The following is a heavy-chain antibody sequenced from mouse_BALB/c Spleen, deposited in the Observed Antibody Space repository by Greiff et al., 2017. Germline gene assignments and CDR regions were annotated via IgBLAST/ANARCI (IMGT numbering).Heavy chain of an antibody. V-gene: IGHV2-9*02. J-gene: IGHJ4*01. Sequence: VKLEESGPGLVAPSQSLSITCTVSGFSLTSYGVHWVRQPPGKGLEWLGVIWAGGSTNYNSALMSRLSISKDNSKSQVFLKMNSLQTDDTAMYYCARDRSYAMDYWGQGTSVTVSS. CDR1: GFSLTSYG. CDR3: ARDRSYAMDY. CDR2: IWAGGST. D-gene: IGHD2-14*01.